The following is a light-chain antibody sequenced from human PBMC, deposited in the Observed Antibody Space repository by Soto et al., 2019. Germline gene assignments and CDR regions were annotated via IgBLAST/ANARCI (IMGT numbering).Light chain of an antibody. CDR2: GAS. CDR3: QQYNNGPLS. Sequence: EIVMTQSPATLSVSPGESATLSCRASQSFTSNLAWYQQKPGQAPRLLIYGASTRATCVPARFSGSGSGREFTLTISSLESEDFAVYFCQQYNNGPLSFGPGTKVDIK. J-gene: IGKJ3*01. CDR1: QSFTSN. V-gene: IGKV3D-15*01.